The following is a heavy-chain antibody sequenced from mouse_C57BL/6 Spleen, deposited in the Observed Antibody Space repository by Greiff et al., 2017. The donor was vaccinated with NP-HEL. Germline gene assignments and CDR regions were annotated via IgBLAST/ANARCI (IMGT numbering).Heavy chain of an antibody. Sequence: QVQLKQPGAELVKPGASVKLSCKASGYTFTSYWMHWVKQRPGQGLEWIGMIHPNSGSTNYNEKFKSKATLTVDKSSSTAYMQLSSLTSEDSAVYYCARYDYDRVFAYWGQGTLVTVSA. D-gene: IGHD2-4*01. V-gene: IGHV1-64*01. CDR2: IHPNSGST. CDR1: GYTFTSYW. CDR3: ARYDYDRVFAY. J-gene: IGHJ3*01.